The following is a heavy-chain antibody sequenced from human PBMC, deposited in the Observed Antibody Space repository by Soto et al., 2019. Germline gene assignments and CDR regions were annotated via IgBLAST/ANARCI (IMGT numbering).Heavy chain of an antibody. J-gene: IGHJ4*02. CDR2: IYSGGAT. D-gene: IGHD1-1*01. V-gene: IGHV3-66*01. Sequence: VQLVESGGGLVQPGGSLRLSCAASGFTVSNNYMRWVRQAPGKGLEWVSLIYSGGATYYADSVKGRFTISSDNSKNTLYLQMDSLRAEDTAVYYCARDGTYNWVGGQGILVTVSS. CDR3: ARDGTYNWV. CDR1: GFTVSNNY.